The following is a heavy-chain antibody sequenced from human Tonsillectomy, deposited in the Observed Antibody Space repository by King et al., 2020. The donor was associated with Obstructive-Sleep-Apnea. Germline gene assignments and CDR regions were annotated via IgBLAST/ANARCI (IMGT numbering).Heavy chain of an antibody. CDR3: ARDSLHSGSYYWRSGTGYYFDY. V-gene: IGHV3-7*01. J-gene: IGHJ4*02. CDR1: GFTFSSYW. CDR2: IKQDGSEK. D-gene: IGHD1-26*01. Sequence: VQLVESGGGLVQPGGSLRLSCAASGFTFSSYWMSWVRQAPGKGLEWVANIKQDGSEKYYVDSVKGRFTISRDNAKNSLYLQMNSLRAEDTAVYYCARDSLHSGSYYWRSGTGYYFDYWGQGTLVTVSS.